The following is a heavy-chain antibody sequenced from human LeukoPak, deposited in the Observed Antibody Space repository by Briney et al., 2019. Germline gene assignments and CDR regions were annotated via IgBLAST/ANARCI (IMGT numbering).Heavy chain of an antibody. CDR2: FSRSGSAI. V-gene: IGHV3-11*01. CDR3: ARVGGATTTLAY. D-gene: IGHD2/OR15-2a*01. Sequence: KPGGSLRLPCAPSGFTFSDYYMSWIRQAPGKGLEGVSYFSRSGSAIYYADSVEGRFTISRDNAKNSLYVQMNSLRAEDTAVYYWARVGGATTTLAYWGQGTLVTVSS. CDR1: GFTFSDYY. J-gene: IGHJ4*02.